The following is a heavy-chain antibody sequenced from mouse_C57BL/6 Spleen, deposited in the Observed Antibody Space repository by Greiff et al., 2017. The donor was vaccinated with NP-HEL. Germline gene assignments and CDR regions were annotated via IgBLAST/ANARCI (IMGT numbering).Heavy chain of an antibody. Sequence: QVQLQQSGAELVKPGASVKISCKASGYAFSSYWMNWVKQRPGKGLEWIGQIYPGDGDTNYNGKFKGKATLTADKSSSTAYMQLSSLTSEDSAVYFCATVYHDYDEDYYAMDYWGQGTSVTVPS. CDR1: GYAFSSYW. CDR3: ATVYHDYDEDYYAMDY. V-gene: IGHV1-80*01. D-gene: IGHD2-4*01. CDR2: IYPGDGDT. J-gene: IGHJ4*01.